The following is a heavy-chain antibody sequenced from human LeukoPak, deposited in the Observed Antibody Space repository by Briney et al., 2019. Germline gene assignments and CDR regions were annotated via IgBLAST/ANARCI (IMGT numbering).Heavy chain of an antibody. D-gene: IGHD3-22*01. V-gene: IGHV4-34*01. CDR1: GGSFSGYC. Sequence: SETLSLTCAVSGGSFSGYCWYWIRQPPGKGLEWIGEINHGESTNYNPSLKSRATLSVDTSKNQFSLKLTSVTAADTAVYYRARGRTYYYDTSGYYPSIYYGMDVWGQGTTVIVSS. CDR3: ARGRTYYYDTSGYYPSIYYGMDV. CDR2: INHGEST. J-gene: IGHJ6*02.